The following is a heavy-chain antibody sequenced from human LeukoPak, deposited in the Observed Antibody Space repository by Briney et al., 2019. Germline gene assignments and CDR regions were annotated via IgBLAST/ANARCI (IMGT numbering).Heavy chain of an antibody. CDR2: IYYSGST. V-gene: IGHV4-59*01. D-gene: IGHD5-18*01. J-gene: IGHJ6*02. CDR3: ARYSADGYNYYYYYGMDV. CDR1: GDSITSYY. Sequence: ASETLSLTCTVSGDSITSYYWSWIRQPPGKGLEWIGYIYYSGSTNYNPSLKSRVTISVDTSKNQFSLKLSSVTAADTAVYYCARYSADGYNYYYYYGMDVWGQGTTVTVSS.